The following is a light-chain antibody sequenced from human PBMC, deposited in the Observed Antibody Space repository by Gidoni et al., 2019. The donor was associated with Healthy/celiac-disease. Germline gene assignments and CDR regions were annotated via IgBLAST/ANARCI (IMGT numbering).Light chain of an antibody. CDR1: TGAVTRGHY. CDR2: DTS. V-gene: IGLV7-46*01. Sequence: QAVVTQEPSLTVSPGGTVPLTCCSRTGAVTRGHYPYWFQQKPGQTPRTLIYDTSHKHSWSPARFSGSLLGGKAALTLSGAQPEDEAEYYCLLSYSCRAVFGGGTQLTVL. CDR3: LLSYSCRAV. J-gene: IGLJ7*01.